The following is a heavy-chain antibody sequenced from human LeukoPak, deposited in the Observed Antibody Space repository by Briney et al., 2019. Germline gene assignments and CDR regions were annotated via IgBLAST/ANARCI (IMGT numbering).Heavy chain of an antibody. Sequence: SETLSLTCAVYGGSFSGYYWSWIRQPPGKGLEWIGEINHSGSTNYNPSLKSRVTISVDTSKNQFSLKLSSVTAADTAVYYCARARVRPAAYYYYCYGMDVWGQGTTVTVSS. CDR1: GGSFSGYY. CDR2: INHSGST. D-gene: IGHD3-10*01. V-gene: IGHV4-34*01. J-gene: IGHJ6*02. CDR3: ARARVRPAAYYYYCYGMDV.